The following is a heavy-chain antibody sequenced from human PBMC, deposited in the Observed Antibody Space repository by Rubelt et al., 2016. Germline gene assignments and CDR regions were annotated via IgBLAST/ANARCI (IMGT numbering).Heavy chain of an antibody. CDR3: ARENWYYGRGAFDI. J-gene: IGHJ3*02. D-gene: IGHD1-7*01. CDR1: GLTFRSSA. V-gene: IGHV3-23*01. CDR2: IGGSDERT. Sequence: GGSLRLSCAASGLTFRSSAMNWVREAPGKGLGWVSAIGGSDERTYTADSVKGRFTISGENSKNTLHLQMNSLRAGGTDMDYCARENWYYGRGAFDIWGQGTMVTVSS.